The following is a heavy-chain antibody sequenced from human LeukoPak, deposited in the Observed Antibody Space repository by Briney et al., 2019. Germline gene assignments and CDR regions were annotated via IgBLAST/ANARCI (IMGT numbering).Heavy chain of an antibody. CDR1: GFTFSSYG. Sequence: QPGGSLRLSCAASGFTFSSYGMHWVRQAPGKGLEWVAFIRYDGSNKYYADSVKGRFTISRDNSKNTLYLQMNSLRAEDTAVYYCARGNDYGDYCAFDYWGQGTLVTVSS. D-gene: IGHD4-17*01. CDR3: ARGNDYGDYCAFDY. J-gene: IGHJ4*02. V-gene: IGHV3-30*02. CDR2: IRYDGSNK.